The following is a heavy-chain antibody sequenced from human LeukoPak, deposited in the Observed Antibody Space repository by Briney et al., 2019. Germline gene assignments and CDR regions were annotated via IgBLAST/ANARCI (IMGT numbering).Heavy chain of an antibody. V-gene: IGHV1-46*01. J-gene: IGHJ1*01. CDR3: ARDQSCSSTSCPLHH. Sequence: ASVKVSCKASGYNFTSYHIHWVRQAPGQGLEWMGIFNPSGGSAFYAQTFQGRVTMTRDTSTSTVYMELSSLRSEDTAVYYCARDQSCSSTSCPLHHWGQGTLVTVSS. D-gene: IGHD2-2*01. CDR1: GYNFTSYH. CDR2: FNPSGGSA.